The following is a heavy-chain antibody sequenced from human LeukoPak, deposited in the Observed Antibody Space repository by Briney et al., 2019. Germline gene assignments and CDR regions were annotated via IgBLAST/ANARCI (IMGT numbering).Heavy chain of an antibody. CDR3: VRDQSEFDS. Sequence: SETLSLTCSVSGGSIKTYYWTWIRQPPGKGLGWIGYIHYSGSTDSNPSLMGRVTISLDTSKSQFSLELRSVTAADTAVYYCVRDQSEFDSWGQGTVVTVSS. CDR2: IHYSGST. V-gene: IGHV4-59*01. CDR1: GGSIKTYY. J-gene: IGHJ4*02.